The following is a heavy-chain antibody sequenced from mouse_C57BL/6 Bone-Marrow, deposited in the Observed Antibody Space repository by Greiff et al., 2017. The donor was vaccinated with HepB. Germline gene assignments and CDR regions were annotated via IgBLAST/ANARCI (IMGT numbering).Heavy chain of an antibody. V-gene: IGHV1-76*01. J-gene: IGHJ2*01. CDR1: GYTFTDYY. CDR3: AREIWLTGSYFDY. CDR2: IYPGSGNT. Sequence: QVQLQQSGAELVRPGASVKLSCKASGYTFTDYYINWVKQRPGQGLEWIARIYPGSGNTYYNEKFKGKATLTAEKSSSTAYMQLSSLTSEDSAVYFCAREIWLTGSYFDYWGQGTTLTVSS. D-gene: IGHD4-1*01.